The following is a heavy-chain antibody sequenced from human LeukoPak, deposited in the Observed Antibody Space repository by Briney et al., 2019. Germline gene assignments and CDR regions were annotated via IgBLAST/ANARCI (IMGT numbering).Heavy chain of an antibody. CDR1: GYTFTGYY. CDR3: ARGYCGGTCNDDGSLDI. Sequence: ASVKVSCKASGYTFTGYYMHWVRQAPGQGLEWMGWINPNSGGTNYAQKFQGRVTMTRDTSTNTAYVELSRLRSDDTAVYYCARGYCGGTCNDDGSLDIWGQGTVVTVSS. CDR2: INPNSGGT. V-gene: IGHV1-2*02. J-gene: IGHJ3*02. D-gene: IGHD2-21*01.